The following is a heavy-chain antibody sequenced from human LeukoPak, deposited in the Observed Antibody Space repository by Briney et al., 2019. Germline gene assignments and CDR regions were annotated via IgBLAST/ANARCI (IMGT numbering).Heavy chain of an antibody. V-gene: IGHV3-23*01. J-gene: IGHJ4*02. CDR3: AKIAPWGAVTTTDGFDY. CDR2: FSGTGAST. D-gene: IGHD4-17*01. CDR1: GFTFSSYP. Sequence: GGSLRLSCAAFGFTFSSYPMIWVRQAPGKGLEWVSGFSGTGASTYYADSVKDRFTISRDNSRNTLYLQLNSLGADDTAVYYCAKIAPWGAVTTTDGFDYWGQGTLVTVSS.